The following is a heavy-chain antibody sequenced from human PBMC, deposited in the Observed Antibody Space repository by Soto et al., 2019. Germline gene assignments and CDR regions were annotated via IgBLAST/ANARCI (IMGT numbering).Heavy chain of an antibody. Sequence: QVQLVESGGGLVKPGGSLRLSCAASGFTFSDYYMSWIRQAPGKGLEWVSYISSSGSTIYYAYSVKGRFTITRDNAKNSLYLQTNSLRAEDTAVYDWARGPYDYVWESDPPHCDYWGQGTLVTVSS. CDR1: GFTFSDYY. J-gene: IGHJ4*02. CDR2: ISSSGSTI. V-gene: IGHV3-11*01. CDR3: ARGPYDYVWESDPPHCDY. D-gene: IGHD3-16*01.